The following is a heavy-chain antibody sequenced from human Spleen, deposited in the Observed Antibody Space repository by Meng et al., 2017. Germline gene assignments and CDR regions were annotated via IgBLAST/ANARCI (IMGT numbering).Heavy chain of an antibody. J-gene: IGHJ3*02. CDR1: RFTFSRYW. CDR3: ARETIGAASAVDI. V-gene: IGHV3-7*01. Sequence: GESLKISCAASRFTFSRYWMRWVRQAPGKGLKWVANIKEDGSEKNYVDSVKGRFTISRDNAKNSLYLQMNSLRAEDTAVYYCARETIGAASAVDIWGQGTLVTVSS. D-gene: IGHD1/OR15-1a*01. CDR2: IKEDGSEK.